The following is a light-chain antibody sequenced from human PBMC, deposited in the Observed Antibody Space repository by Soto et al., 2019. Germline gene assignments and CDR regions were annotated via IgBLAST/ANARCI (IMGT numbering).Light chain of an antibody. Sequence: QSVLTQPPSASGTPGQRVTISCSGSSSNIGSNTVNWYQQLPGTAPKLFIYSNNQRPSGVPDRFSGSKSGTSASLAISGLQSEDEADYYCAVWDDSLNGVVFGGGTQLTVL. CDR2: SNN. CDR3: AVWDDSLNGVV. CDR1: SSNIGSNT. J-gene: IGLJ2*01. V-gene: IGLV1-44*01.